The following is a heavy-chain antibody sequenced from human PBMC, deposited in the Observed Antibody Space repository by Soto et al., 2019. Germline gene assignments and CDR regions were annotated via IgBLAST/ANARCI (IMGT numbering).Heavy chain of an antibody. V-gene: IGHV1-69*13. Sequence: SVKVSCKASGGTFSSYAISWVRQAPGQGLEWMGGIIPIFGTANYAQKFQGRVTITADESTSTAYMELSSLRSEGTAVYYCASSRSSGVSSGYYLSYFDYWGQRTLVTVSS. CDR1: GGTFSSYA. D-gene: IGHD3-22*01. J-gene: IGHJ4*02. CDR2: IIPIFGTA. CDR3: ASSRSSGVSSGYYLSYFDY.